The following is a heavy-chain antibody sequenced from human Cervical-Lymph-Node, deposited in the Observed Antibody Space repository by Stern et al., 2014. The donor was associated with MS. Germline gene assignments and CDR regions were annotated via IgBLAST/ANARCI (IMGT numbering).Heavy chain of an antibody. CDR1: GYSFTSYW. Sequence: VQLVQSGAEVKKPGESLKISCQGSGYSFTSYWIGWVRQMPGKGLEWMGSIFPGDSDTRYSPSFQGQVTISADKSNRAACLQWSSLKASDTAMYYCARPKDYGDFKNWGQGTLVTVSS. D-gene: IGHD4-17*01. V-gene: IGHV5-51*03. CDR3: ARPKDYGDFKN. CDR2: IFPGDSDT. J-gene: IGHJ4*02.